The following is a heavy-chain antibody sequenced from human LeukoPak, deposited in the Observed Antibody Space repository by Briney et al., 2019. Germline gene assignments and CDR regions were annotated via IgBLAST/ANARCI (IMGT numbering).Heavy chain of an antibody. Sequence: PGRSLRLSCAASGFTFSSYAMHWVRQAPGKGLEWVAVISYDGSNKYYADSVKGRFTTSRDNSKNTLYLQMNSLRAEDTAVYYCARDRTGTSDYWGQGTLVTVSS. CDR2: ISYDGSNK. CDR1: GFTFSSYA. CDR3: ARDRTGTSDY. V-gene: IGHV3-30*01. D-gene: IGHD1-7*01. J-gene: IGHJ4*02.